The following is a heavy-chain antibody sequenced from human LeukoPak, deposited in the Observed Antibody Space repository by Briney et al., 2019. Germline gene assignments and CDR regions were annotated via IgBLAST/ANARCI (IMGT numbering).Heavy chain of an antibody. Sequence: RASETLSLTCAVSGGSISSSNWWSWVRQPPGKGLEWIGEIYHSGSTNYNPSLKSRVTISVDKSKNQFSLKLSSVTAADTAVYYCARGYVDIVATSYNWFDPWGQGTLVTVSS. CDR2: IYHSGST. CDR1: GGSISSSNW. CDR3: ARGYVDIVATSYNWFDP. V-gene: IGHV4-4*02. D-gene: IGHD5-12*01. J-gene: IGHJ5*02.